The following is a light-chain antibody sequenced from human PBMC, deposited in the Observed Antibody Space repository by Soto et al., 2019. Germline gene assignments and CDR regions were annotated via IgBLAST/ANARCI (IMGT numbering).Light chain of an antibody. CDR1: QSVSSSY. J-gene: IGKJ4*01. Sequence: SVLKQSPGTVSLTPGERATLSCRASQSVSSSYLAWYQQKPGQAPRLLIYGASSRATGIPDRFSGSGSGTDFTLTISRLEPEDFAVYYCQPYGSSPGFTSGGGTNVDIK. CDR3: QPYGSSPGFT. V-gene: IGKV3-20*01. CDR2: GAS.